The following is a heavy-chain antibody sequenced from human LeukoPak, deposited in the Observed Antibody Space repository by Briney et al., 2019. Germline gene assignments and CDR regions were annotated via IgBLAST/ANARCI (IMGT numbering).Heavy chain of an antibody. V-gene: IGHV3-66*01. CDR1: GFTFSTYE. CDR3: ARESDYYDSSGYIDY. CDR2: MHSSGTT. D-gene: IGHD3-22*01. J-gene: IGHJ4*02. Sequence: GGSLRLSCAASGFTFSTYEMSWVRQAPGKGLEWVSVMHSSGTTYYADSVKGRFTISRDNSKNTLYLQMNSLRAEDTAVYYCARESDYYDSSGYIDYWGQGTLVTVSS.